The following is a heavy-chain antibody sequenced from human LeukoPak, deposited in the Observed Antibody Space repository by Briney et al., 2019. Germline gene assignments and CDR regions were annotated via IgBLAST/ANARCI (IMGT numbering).Heavy chain of an antibody. CDR2: INWNGGST. Sequence: PGGSLRLSCAASGFTFDDYGMSWVRQAPGKGLEWVSGINWNGGSTGYADSVKGRFTISRDNAKNSLFLQMNSLRVEDTAAYYCARPGITGTMGYGAFDIWGQGTLVTVSS. D-gene: IGHD1-7*01. CDR1: GFTFDDYG. V-gene: IGHV3-20*04. J-gene: IGHJ4*02. CDR3: ARPGITGTMGYGAFDI.